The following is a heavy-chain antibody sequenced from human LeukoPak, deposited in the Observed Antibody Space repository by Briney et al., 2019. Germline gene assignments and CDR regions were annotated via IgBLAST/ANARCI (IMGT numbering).Heavy chain of an antibody. Sequence: GSLRLSCAASGFTFSSYWMSWVRQAPGKGLEWVVNIKQDGSEKYYVDSVKGRFTISRDNARNSLYLQMNGLRAEDTAVYYCARPLGKNAFDIWGQGTMVTVSS. CDR3: ARPLGKNAFDI. CDR2: IKQDGSEK. V-gene: IGHV3-7*01. CDR1: GFTFSSYW. J-gene: IGHJ3*02. D-gene: IGHD1-26*01.